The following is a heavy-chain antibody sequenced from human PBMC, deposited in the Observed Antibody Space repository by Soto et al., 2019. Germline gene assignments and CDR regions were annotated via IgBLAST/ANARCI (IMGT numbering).Heavy chain of an antibody. CDR2: ISSSSSYI. CDR3: ASGGYWVYYGMDV. V-gene: IGHV3-21*04. Sequence: GGSLRLSCAASGFTFSSYSMNWVRQAPGKGLEWVSSISSSSSYIYYADSVKGRFTISRDNAKNSLYLQMNSLRAEDTAIYYCASGGYWVYYGMDVWGQGTTVTVSS. CDR1: GFTFSSYS. J-gene: IGHJ6*02. D-gene: IGHD3-22*01.